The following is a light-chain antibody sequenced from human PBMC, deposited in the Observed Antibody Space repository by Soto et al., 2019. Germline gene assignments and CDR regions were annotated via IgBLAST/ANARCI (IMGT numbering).Light chain of an antibody. CDR1: QSVSSY. V-gene: IGKV3-11*01. Sequence: EIVLTQSPATLSLSPGERATLSCRASQSVSSYLAWYQQKPGQAPRLLIYDASNRATGIPARFSGSGSGTDIPLTISSLEPEDFAVYYCQQRSNWPPDTFGQGTKLEIK. CDR3: QQRSNWPPDT. CDR2: DAS. J-gene: IGKJ2*01.